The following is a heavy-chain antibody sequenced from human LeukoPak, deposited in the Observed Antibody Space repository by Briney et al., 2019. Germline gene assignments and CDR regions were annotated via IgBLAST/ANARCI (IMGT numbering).Heavy chain of an antibody. V-gene: IGHV1-3*01. CDR1: GYTFTSYA. D-gene: IGHD6-25*01. Sequence: GASVKVPCKASGYTFTSYAMHWMRQAPGQGLEWMGWINGDNGNTKYSQKLQGRVTITRDTSASTAYMELRSLRSEDTAVFYCARGPPRLNWFDPWGQGTLVTVSS. CDR2: INGDNGNT. J-gene: IGHJ5*02. CDR3: ARGPPRLNWFDP.